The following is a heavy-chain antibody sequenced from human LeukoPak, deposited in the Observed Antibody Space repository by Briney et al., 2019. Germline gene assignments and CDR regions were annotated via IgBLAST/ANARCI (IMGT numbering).Heavy chain of an antibody. CDR1: GGSISSYY. Sequence: SETLSLTCTVSGGSISSYYWSRIRQPPGKGLEWIGYIYYSGSTNYNPSLKSRVTISVDTSKNQFSLKLSSVTAADTAVYYCARQVGYSSGWYDYWGQGTLVTVSS. J-gene: IGHJ4*02. D-gene: IGHD6-19*01. CDR2: IYYSGST. V-gene: IGHV4-59*08. CDR3: ARQVGYSSGWYDY.